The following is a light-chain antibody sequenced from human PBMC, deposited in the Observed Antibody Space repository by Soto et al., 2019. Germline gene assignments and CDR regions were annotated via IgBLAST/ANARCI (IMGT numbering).Light chain of an antibody. Sequence: DIVMTQSPDSLAVSLGERATINCKSSQSVLYSSNNKNYLAWYQQKPGQPPKLLIYWASTRESGVPDRFSGSGSGTDFTLTISSLQSEDVEVYYCQHYYSTPYTFGQGTKLEIK. CDR2: WAS. V-gene: IGKV4-1*01. CDR1: QSVLYSSNNKNY. CDR3: QHYYSTPYT. J-gene: IGKJ2*01.